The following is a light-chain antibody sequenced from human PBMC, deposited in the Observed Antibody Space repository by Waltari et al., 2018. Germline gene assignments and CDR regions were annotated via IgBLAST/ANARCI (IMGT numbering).Light chain of an antibody. CDR1: SSNIGAGHD. J-gene: IGLJ3*02. CDR3: QSFDIRLSGGVV. Sequence: QSVLTQPPSLSGAPGQSVTISCTWSSSNIGAGHDVPWYQVFPGTAPKLLIYGNNNRPSGVPDRFAGSKADTSASLAIGGLQAEDEADYYCQSFDIRLSGGVVFGGGTKVTVL. V-gene: IGLV1-40*01. CDR2: GNN.